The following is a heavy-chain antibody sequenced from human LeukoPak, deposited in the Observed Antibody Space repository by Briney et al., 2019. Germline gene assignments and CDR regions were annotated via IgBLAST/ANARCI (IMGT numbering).Heavy chain of an antibody. V-gene: IGHV4-39*07. CDR2: INHSGST. CDR3: ARVSNYDFWSGYSNFDY. CDR1: GGSISSSSYY. J-gene: IGHJ4*02. Sequence: SETLSLTCTVSGGSISSSSYYWSWIRQPPGKGLEWIGEINHSGSTNYNPSLKSRVTISVDTSKNQFSLKLSSVTAADTAVYYCARVSNYDFWSGYSNFDYWGQGTLVTVSS. D-gene: IGHD3-3*01.